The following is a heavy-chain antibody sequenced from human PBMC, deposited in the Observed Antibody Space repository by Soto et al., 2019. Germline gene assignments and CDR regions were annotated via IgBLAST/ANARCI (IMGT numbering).Heavy chain of an antibody. J-gene: IGHJ6*02. CDR2: SYYSGST. D-gene: IGHD2-2*01. V-gene: IGHV4-39*07. CDR3: ARGRGKCSSARCVPPLYYWYYGMDV. Sequence: PSETLSLTGTVSGGSISSSSYYWGWIRQPPGTGLELIVSSYYSGSTYYNPSLKSRVTISLDASKNQFSLKLSSVTAADAAFYYCARGRGKCSSARCVPPLYYWYYGMDVWGQGTTVTVSS. CDR1: GGSISSSSYY.